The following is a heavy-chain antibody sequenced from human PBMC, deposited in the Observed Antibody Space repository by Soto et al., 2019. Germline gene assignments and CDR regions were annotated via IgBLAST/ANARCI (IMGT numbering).Heavy chain of an antibody. CDR1: GGSISSGGYY. CDR2: IYYSGST. CDR3: AGSKADCSSTSCAYYYGMDV. J-gene: IGHJ6*02. Sequence: QVQLQESGPGLVKPSQTLSLTCTVSGGSISSGGYYWSWIRQHPGKGLEWIGYIYYSGSTYYNPYLKSRVTISVDTSKNQFSLKLSSVTAADTAVYYCAGSKADCSSTSCAYYYGMDVWGQGTTVTVSS. D-gene: IGHD2-2*01. V-gene: IGHV4-31*03.